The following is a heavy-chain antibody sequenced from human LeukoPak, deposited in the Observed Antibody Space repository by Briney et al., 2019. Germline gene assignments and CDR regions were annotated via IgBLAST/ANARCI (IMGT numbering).Heavy chain of an antibody. CDR3: AKGATIAATLGWFDP. J-gene: IGHJ5*02. CDR2: IGWNSGSI. D-gene: IGHD2-15*01. V-gene: IGHV3-9*01. CDR1: GFTFDDYA. Sequence: PGRSLRLSCAASGFTFDDYAMHWAGQAPGKGLEWVPGIGWNSGSIGYADSVKGRFTISRDNAKSSLYLQMNSLRAEDTALYYCAKGATIAATLGWFDPWGQGTLVTVSS.